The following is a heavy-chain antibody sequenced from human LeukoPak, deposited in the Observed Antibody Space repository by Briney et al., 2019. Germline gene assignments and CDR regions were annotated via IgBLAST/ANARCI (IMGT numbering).Heavy chain of an antibody. Sequence: SVKVSCKASGGTFSSYAISWVRQAPGQGLECMGGIIPIFGTANYAQKFQGRVTITTDESTSTAYMELSSLRSEDTAVYYCARGYCSGGSCFDHFDYWGQGTLVTVSS. CDR2: IIPIFGTA. CDR3: ARGYCSGGSCFDHFDY. CDR1: GGTFSSYA. D-gene: IGHD2-15*01. J-gene: IGHJ4*02. V-gene: IGHV1-69*05.